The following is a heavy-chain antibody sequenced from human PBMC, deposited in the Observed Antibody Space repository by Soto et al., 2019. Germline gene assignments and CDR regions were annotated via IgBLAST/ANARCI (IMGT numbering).Heavy chain of an antibody. CDR1: GFTFSSYA. J-gene: IGHJ4*02. CDR2: ISSNGGST. Sequence: GGSLRLSCAASGFTFSSYAMHWVRQAPGKGLEYVSAISSNGGSTYYANSVKGRFTISRDNSKNTLYLQMGSLRAEDMAVYYCARDAARGDYDYWGQGTLVTVSS. D-gene: IGHD6-25*01. CDR3: ARDAARGDYDY. V-gene: IGHV3-64*01.